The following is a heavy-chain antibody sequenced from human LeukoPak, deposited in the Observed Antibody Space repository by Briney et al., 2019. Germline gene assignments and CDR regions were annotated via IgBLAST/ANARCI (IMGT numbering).Heavy chain of an antibody. D-gene: IGHD2-2*01. Sequence: GGSLRLSCAASGFTFSSYGMHWVRQAPGKGLEWVAFIRYNGSNKYYADSVKGRFTISRDNSKNTLYLQMNSLRAEDTAVYYCAKDSGDCSSTSCYVAYWGQGTLVTVSS. V-gene: IGHV3-30*02. CDR3: AKDSGDCSSTSCYVAY. CDR1: GFTFSSYG. J-gene: IGHJ4*02. CDR2: IRYNGSNK.